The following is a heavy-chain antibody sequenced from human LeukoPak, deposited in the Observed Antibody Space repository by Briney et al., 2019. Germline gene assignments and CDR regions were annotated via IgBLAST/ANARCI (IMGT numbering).Heavy chain of an antibody. D-gene: IGHD3-22*01. CDR1: GGSFSGYY. V-gene: IGHV4-34*01. CDR2: INHSGST. J-gene: IGHJ4*02. CDR3: ARGVYYGSSDYFDY. Sequence: SETLSLTCAVYGGSFSGYYWSWIRQPPGKGLEWIGEINHSGSTNYNPSLKSRVTISVDTSKNQFPLKLSSVTAADTAVYYCARGVYYGSSDYFDYWGQGTLVTVSS.